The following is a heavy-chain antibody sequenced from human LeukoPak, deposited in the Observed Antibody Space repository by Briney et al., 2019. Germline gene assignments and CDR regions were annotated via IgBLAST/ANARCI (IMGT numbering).Heavy chain of an antibody. CDR3: ASQSQWDAFDI. Sequence: PGGSLRLSCAASGFSFSSHWMSWVRQAPGKGLEWVANIKQDGSEKYYVDSVKGRFTISRDNAKNSLYLQMNSLRAEDTAVYYCASQSQWDAFDIWGQGTMVTVSS. V-gene: IGHV3-7*01. CDR2: IKQDGSEK. D-gene: IGHD6-19*01. J-gene: IGHJ3*02. CDR1: GFSFSSHW.